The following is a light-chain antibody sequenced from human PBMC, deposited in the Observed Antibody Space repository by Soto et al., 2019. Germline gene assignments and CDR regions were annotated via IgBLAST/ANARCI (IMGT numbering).Light chain of an antibody. CDR2: AAS. CDR1: QGISSY. V-gene: IGKV1D-8*03. CDR3: QQLSSYPRT. J-gene: IGKJ3*01. Sequence: VIWMTQSPSFISASTGDSVTISSRMSQGISSYLAWYQQKPGKAPRLLVYAASTLQSGVPSRFSGSGSGTDFTLTISSLQPEDFATYYCQQLSSYPRTFGPGTKVDIK.